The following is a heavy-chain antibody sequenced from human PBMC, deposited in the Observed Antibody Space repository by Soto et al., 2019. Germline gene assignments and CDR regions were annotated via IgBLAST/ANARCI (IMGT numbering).Heavy chain of an antibody. CDR1: GFTFSNYA. Sequence: SLRLSCAAPGFTFSNYAMSWVRQAPGKGLEWVSGISGSGGNTYYADSVKGRFTISRDNSKNTLYLQMNSLRAEDTAVYYCAKAYCGGNCYYQIYYWGQGTLVTVSS. V-gene: IGHV3-23*01. J-gene: IGHJ4*02. D-gene: IGHD2-21*02. CDR3: AKAYCGGNCYYQIYY. CDR2: ISGSGGNT.